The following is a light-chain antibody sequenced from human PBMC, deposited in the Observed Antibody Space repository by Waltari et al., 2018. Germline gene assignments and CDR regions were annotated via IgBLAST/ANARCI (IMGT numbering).Light chain of an antibody. CDR3: CSYVGVTTVL. Sequence: QSALTQPASVSGSPGQSITISCTGTNNDVGGYDLVSWYQQHPGKAPKLIIYEVHRRPSWVSNRFSGSKSGNTASLTSSGLQAEDEAHYYCCSYVGVTTVLFGGGTTVAV. CDR2: EVH. V-gene: IGLV2-23*01. J-gene: IGLJ2*01. CDR1: NNDVGGYDL.